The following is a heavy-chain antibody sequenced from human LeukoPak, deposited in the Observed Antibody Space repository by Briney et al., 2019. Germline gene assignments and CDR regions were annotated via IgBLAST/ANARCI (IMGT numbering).Heavy chain of an antibody. D-gene: IGHD6-13*01. CDR2: IYYSGST. Sequence: SETLSLTCTVSGGSISSYYWSWIRQPPGKGLEWIGYIYYSGSTNYNPFLKSRVTISADTSKNQFSLKLSSVTAADTAVYYCARQGIAAAGTNFDYWGQGTLVTVSS. V-gene: IGHV4-59*08. CDR1: GGSISSYY. CDR3: ARQGIAAAGTNFDY. J-gene: IGHJ4*02.